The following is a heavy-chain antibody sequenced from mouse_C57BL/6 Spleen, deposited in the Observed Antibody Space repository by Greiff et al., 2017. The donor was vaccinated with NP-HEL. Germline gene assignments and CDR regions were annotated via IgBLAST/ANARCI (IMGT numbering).Heavy chain of an antibody. D-gene: IGHD1-1*02. J-gene: IGHJ2*01. CDR1: GYSFTGYF. CDR2: INPYNGDT. V-gene: IGHV1-20*01. Sequence: EVQLQQSGPELVKPGDSVKISCKASGYSFTGYFMNWVMQSHGKSLEWIGRINPYNGDTFYNQKFKGKATLTVDKSSSTAHMELRNLTSEDSAVYYCASPLIERWEPLDYWGQGTTLTVSS. CDR3: ASPLIERWEPLDY.